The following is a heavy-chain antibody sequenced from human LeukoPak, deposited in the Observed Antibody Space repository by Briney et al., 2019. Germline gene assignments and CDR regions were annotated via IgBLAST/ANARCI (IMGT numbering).Heavy chain of an antibody. D-gene: IGHD6-19*01. CDR1: GFTFSSYS. V-gene: IGHV3-21*01. J-gene: IGHJ3*02. Sequence: GGSLRLSCAASGFTFSSYSMNWVRQAPGKGLEWVSAISSSSSYIYYADSVKGRFTISRDNAKNSLYLQMNSLTAEDTAVYYCARDWDRGSSVCNPQDIWGQGTMVTVSS. CDR2: ISSSSSYI. CDR3: ARDWDRGSSVCNPQDI.